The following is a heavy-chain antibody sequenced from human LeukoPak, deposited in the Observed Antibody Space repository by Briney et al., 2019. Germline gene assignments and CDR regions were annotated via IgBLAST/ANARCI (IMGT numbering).Heavy chain of an antibody. CDR2: IYPGDSDT. D-gene: IGHD2-2*01. V-gene: IGHV5-51*01. CDR3: ARQGSRVVVPGANWFDP. J-gene: IGHJ5*02. CDR1: GYSFTSYW. Sequence: GESLKISCKGSGYSFTSYWIGWVRQMPGKGLEWMGIIYPGDSDTRYSPSFQGQVTISADKSTSSAYLQWSSLKTSDTAIYYCARQGSRVVVPGANWFDPWGQGTLVTVSS.